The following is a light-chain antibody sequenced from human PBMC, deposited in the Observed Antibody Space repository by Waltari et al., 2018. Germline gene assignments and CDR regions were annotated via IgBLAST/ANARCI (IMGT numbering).Light chain of an antibody. CDR1: SSDVGSYNH. V-gene: IGLV2-23*02. Sequence: QSALTQTATVSGSPGQSITISCTGTSSDVGSYNHVSWYHQHPGKAPTLIIYDVNKRPSGVSNRFSGSKSGNTASLTISGLQAADEADYYCCSYAGSAISVFGGGTRLTVL. J-gene: IGLJ3*02. CDR2: DVN. CDR3: CSYAGSAISV.